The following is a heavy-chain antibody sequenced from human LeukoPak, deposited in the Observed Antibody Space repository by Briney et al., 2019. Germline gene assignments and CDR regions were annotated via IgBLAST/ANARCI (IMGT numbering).Heavy chain of an antibody. V-gene: IGHV4-59*01. D-gene: IGHD3-10*01. J-gene: IGHJ4*02. Sequence: KPSETLSLTCTVSGGSISSYYWSWIRQPPGKGLEWIGYIYYSGSTNYNPSLKSRVTISVDTSKNQFSLKLSSVTAADTAVYYCARYAITNTKTRKSALFDYWGQGTLVTVSS. CDR3: ARYAITNTKTRKSALFDY. CDR1: GGSISSYY. CDR2: IYYSGST.